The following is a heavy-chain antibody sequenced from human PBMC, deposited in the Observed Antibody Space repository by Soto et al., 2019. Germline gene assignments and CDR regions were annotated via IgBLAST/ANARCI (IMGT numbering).Heavy chain of an antibody. CDR3: AREMYNWNYGRGYYYYYGMDV. Sequence: SVKVSCKASGGTFSSYAISWVRQAPGQGLEWMGGIIPIFGTANYAQEFQGRVTITADESTSTAYMELSSLRSEDTAVYYCAREMYNWNYGRGYYYYYGMDVWGQGTRVTVSS. J-gene: IGHJ6*02. V-gene: IGHV1-69*13. CDR1: GGTFSSYA. D-gene: IGHD1-7*01. CDR2: IIPIFGTA.